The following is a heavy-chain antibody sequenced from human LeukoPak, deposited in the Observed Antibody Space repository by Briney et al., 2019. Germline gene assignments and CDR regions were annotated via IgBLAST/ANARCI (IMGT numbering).Heavy chain of an antibody. CDR2: ISWNSGSI. V-gene: IGHV3-9*01. D-gene: IGHD2-8*01. CDR3: AKDSLPLVYAIFDY. J-gene: IGHJ4*02. Sequence: GRSLRLSCAASGFTFDDYAMHWVRQAPGKGLEWVSDISWNSGSIGYADSVKGRFTISRDNAKNSLYLQMNSLRAEDTALYYCAKDSLPLVYAIFDYWGQGTLVIVSS. CDR1: GFTFDDYA.